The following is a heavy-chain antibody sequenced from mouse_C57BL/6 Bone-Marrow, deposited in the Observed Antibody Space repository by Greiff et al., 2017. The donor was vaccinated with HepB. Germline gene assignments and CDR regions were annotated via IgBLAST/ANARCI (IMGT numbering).Heavy chain of an antibody. D-gene: IGHD1-1*01. Sequence: EVQLQESGGGLVKPGGSLKLSCAASGFTFSDYGMHWVRQAPEKGLVWVAYISSGSSTIYYADTVKGRFTISRDNAKNTLFLQMTSLRSEDTAMYYCARNYGTSWGFAYWGQGTLVTVSA. CDR3: ARNYGTSWGFAY. J-gene: IGHJ3*01. CDR1: GFTFSDYG. CDR2: ISSGSSTI. V-gene: IGHV5-17*01.